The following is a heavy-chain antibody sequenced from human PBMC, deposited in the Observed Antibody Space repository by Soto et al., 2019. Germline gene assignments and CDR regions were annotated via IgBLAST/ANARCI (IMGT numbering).Heavy chain of an antibody. J-gene: IGHJ4*02. Sequence: EVQLVESGGGLVQPGGSLRLSCAASGFTFSSYWMSWVRQAPGEGLEWVANIKQDGSEKYYVDSVKGRFTISRDNAKNSLYLQMNSLRAEDTAVYYCARGEARPPYYFDYWGQGTLVTVSS. CDR1: GFTFSSYW. D-gene: IGHD6-6*01. CDR2: IKQDGSEK. CDR3: ARGEARPPYYFDY. V-gene: IGHV3-7*01.